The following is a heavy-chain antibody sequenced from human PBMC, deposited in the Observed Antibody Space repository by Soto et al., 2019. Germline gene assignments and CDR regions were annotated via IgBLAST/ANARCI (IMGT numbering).Heavy chain of an antibody. D-gene: IGHD3-22*01. J-gene: IGHJ4*02. V-gene: IGHV3-73*01. CDR1: GFTFSGSA. CDR2: IRSKANSYAT. CDR3: TQSGGSGYYPDY. Sequence: PGGSLRLSCAASGFTFSGSAMHWVRQASGKGLEWVGRIRSKANSYATAYAASVKGRFTISRDDSKNTAYLQMNSLKTEDTAVYYCTQSGGSGYYPDYWGQGTLVTVSS.